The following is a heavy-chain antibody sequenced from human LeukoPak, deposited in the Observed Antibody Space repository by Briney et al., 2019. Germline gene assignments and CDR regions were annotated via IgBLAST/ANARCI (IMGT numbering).Heavy chain of an antibody. CDR1: GFTFKNSW. CDR3: AKNKGWELPAELDS. CDR2: INQDGDEK. J-gene: IGHJ4*02. V-gene: IGHV3-7*01. D-gene: IGHD2-15*01. Sequence: GGSLRLSCAVSGFTFKNSWMSWVRQAPGKGLEWVANINQDGDEKYYVDSVKGRFTISRDDAQTSVYLQLSSLRPEDTAVYYCAKNKGWELPAELDSWGQGALVIVSS.